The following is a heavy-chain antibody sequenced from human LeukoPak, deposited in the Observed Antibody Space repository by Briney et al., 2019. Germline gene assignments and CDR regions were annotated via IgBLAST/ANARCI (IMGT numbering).Heavy chain of an antibody. V-gene: IGHV3-30*02. CDR3: AKDQDTAIVFDY. CDR1: GFTFSSYG. J-gene: IGHJ4*02. Sequence: GGSLRLSCAASGFTFSSYGMHWVRQAPGKGLEWVAFIRYDGCNKYYADSVKGRFTISRDNSKDTLYLQMNSLRAEDTAVYYCAKDQDTAIVFDYWGQGTLVTVSS. CDR2: IRYDGCNK. D-gene: IGHD5-18*01.